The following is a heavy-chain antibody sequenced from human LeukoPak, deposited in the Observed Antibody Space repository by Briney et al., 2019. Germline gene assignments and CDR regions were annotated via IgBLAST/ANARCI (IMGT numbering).Heavy chain of an antibody. CDR1: GYSISSGYH. CDR3: ARDGGSSSNY. D-gene: IGHD6-6*01. CDR2: IYHSGST. Sequence: SETLSLTCTVSGYSISSGYHWGWIRQPPGKGLEWIGSIYHSGSTYYNPSLESRVTISVDTSKNQFSLKLSSVTAADTAVYYCARDGGSSSNYWGQGTLVTVSS. V-gene: IGHV4-38-2*02. J-gene: IGHJ4*02.